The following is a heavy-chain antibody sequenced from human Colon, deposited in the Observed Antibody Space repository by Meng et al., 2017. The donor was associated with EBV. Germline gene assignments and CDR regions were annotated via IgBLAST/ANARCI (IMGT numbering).Heavy chain of an antibody. CDR2: IYYSGST. CDR1: GGPVSSGGYY. J-gene: IGHJ4*02. D-gene: IGHD6-19*01. CDR3: ARVSSGWDYFDY. Sequence: VELQGSAPGLVNPSQAPVLTVSPCGGPVSSGGYYRTCIRQHPGKGLEWFGHIYYSGSTFYNPSLKRRVIISIDTSKNQFSLNLRSVTAADTAVYYCARVSSGWDYFDYWGQGTLVTVSS. V-gene: IGHV4-31*03.